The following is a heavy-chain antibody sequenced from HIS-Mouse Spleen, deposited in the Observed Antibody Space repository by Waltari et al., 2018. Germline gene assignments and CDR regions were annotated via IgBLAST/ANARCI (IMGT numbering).Heavy chain of an antibody. D-gene: IGHD4-4*01. CDR3: ARGYSNYVPYFDY. V-gene: IGHV3-13*01. CDR1: GFTFSSYH. Sequence: GGLVQPGGSLSLSCAASGFTFSSYHLHWVRQATGKGLDWVSAIVTAGDTYYPGSVKGRFTISRENAKNSLYLQMNSLRAGDTAVYYCARGYSNYVPYFDYWGQGTLVTVSS. CDR2: IVTAGDT. J-gene: IGHJ4*02.